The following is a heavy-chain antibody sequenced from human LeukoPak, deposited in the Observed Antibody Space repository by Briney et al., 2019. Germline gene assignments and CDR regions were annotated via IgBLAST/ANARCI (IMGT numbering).Heavy chain of an antibody. V-gene: IGHV1-24*01. J-gene: IGHJ4*02. CDR3: ATLLGESHFFDY. CDR2: FDSEDGET. D-gene: IGHD2-15*01. CDR1: GFRISDYT. Sequence: GGSLRLSCAASGFRISDYTMDWVRQAPGKGLEWMGGFDSEDGETIYAQKFKGRVTMTGDNSKDTAYMDLNNLRSEDTAVYYCATLLGESHFFDYWGQGTLVAVSS.